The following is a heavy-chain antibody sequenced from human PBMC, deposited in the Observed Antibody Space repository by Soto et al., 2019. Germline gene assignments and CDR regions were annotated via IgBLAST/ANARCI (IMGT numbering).Heavy chain of an antibody. CDR1: GGSISSGDYY. J-gene: IGHJ6*02. CDR2: IYYSGST. Sequence: SETLSLTCTVSGGSISSGDYYWSWIRQPPGKGPEWIGYIYYSGSTYYNPSLKSRVTISVDTSKNQFSLKLSSVTAADTAVYYCARTDFWSGYYSTYYYGMDVWGQGTTVTVSS. V-gene: IGHV4-30-4*01. D-gene: IGHD3-3*01. CDR3: ARTDFWSGYYSTYYYGMDV.